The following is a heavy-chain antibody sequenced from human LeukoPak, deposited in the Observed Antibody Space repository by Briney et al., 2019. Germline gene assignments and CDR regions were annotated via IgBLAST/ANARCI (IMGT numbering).Heavy chain of an antibody. J-gene: IGHJ4*02. Sequence: GRSLRLSCAASGFTFSTYGMHWVRQAPGRGLEWVAVISYDGSNKYYADSVKGRFTISRDNSKNTLYLQMNSLGAEDTAVYYCAKVFFSGSYYAASDCWGQGTLVTVSS. CDR2: ISYDGSNK. D-gene: IGHD1-26*01. CDR3: AKVFFSGSYYAASDC. CDR1: GFTFSTYG. V-gene: IGHV3-30*18.